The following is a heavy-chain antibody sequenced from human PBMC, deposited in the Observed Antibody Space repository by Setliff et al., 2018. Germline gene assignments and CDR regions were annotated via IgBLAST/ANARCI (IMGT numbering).Heavy chain of an antibody. V-gene: IGHV3-23*01. J-gene: IGHJ4*02. Sequence: GGSLRLSCAASGFTFSSYAMSWVRQAPGKGLEWVSAISGSGGSTYYADSVKGRFTISRDNSKNTLYLQMNSLRAEDTAVYYCAKRDYYDSSGYYPVDKRGQGTLVTVSS. CDR2: ISGSGGST. CDR3: AKRDYYDSSGYYPVDK. CDR1: GFTFSSYA. D-gene: IGHD3-22*01.